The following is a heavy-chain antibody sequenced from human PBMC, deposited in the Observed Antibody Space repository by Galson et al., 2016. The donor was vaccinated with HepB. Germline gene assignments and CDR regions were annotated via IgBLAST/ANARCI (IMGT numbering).Heavy chain of an antibody. V-gene: IGHV6-1*01. CDR2: TYYRSKWYN. J-gene: IGHJ6*02. CDR1: GDSVSSHSAA. Sequence: CAISGDSVSSHSAAWNWIRQSPSRGLEWLGRTYYRSKWYNDYAVSVKSRITINPDTSKNQFSLQLNSVTPEDTAVYYCARESEGYCSSTSCYTDDYYYGMDVWGQGTLVTVSS. CDR3: ARESEGYCSSTSCYTDDYYYGMDV. D-gene: IGHD2-2*02.